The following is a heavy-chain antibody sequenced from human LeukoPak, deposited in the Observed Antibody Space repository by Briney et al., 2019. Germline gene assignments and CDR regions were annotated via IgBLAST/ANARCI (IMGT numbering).Heavy chain of an antibody. CDR3: ASRTELGSSFDY. J-gene: IGHJ4*02. Sequence: PSETLSLTCTVSGGSISSYYWSWIRQPAGKGLEWIGRIYTSGSTNYNPSLKSRVTISVDTSKNQFSLKLSSVTAADTAVYYCASRTELGSSFDYWGQGTLVTVSS. D-gene: IGHD7-27*01. CDR2: IYTSGST. V-gene: IGHV4-4*07. CDR1: GGSISSYY.